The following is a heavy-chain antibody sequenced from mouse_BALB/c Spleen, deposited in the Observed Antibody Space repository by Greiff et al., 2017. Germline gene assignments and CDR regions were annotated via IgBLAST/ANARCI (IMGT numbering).Heavy chain of an antibody. V-gene: IGHV5-6-4*01. Sequence: EVMLVESGGGLVKPGGSLKLSCAASGFTFSSYTMSWVRQTPEKRLEWVATISSGGSYTYYPDSVKGRFTISRDNAKNNLYLHMSSLKSEDTAMYYCTREGDYDDWFAYWGQGTLVTVSA. CDR1: GFTFSSYT. CDR2: ISSGGSYT. J-gene: IGHJ3*01. CDR3: TREGDYDDWFAY. D-gene: IGHD2-4*01.